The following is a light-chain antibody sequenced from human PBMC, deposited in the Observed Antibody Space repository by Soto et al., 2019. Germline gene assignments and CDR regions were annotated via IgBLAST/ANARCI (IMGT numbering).Light chain of an antibody. Sequence: QSALTQPASVSGSPGQSITIPCTGTSSDIGIYNYVSWYQHHPGKAPKLMIYDVSNRPSGISNRFSGSKSGNTASLTISGLQAEDEADYYCNSYTSSSTFVFGTGTKVTVL. CDR1: SSDIGIYNY. CDR2: DVS. J-gene: IGLJ1*01. V-gene: IGLV2-14*03. CDR3: NSYTSSSTFV.